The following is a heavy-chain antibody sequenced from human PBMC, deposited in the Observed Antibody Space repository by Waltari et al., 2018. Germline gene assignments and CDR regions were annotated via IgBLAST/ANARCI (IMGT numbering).Heavy chain of an antibody. D-gene: IGHD2-2*03. Sequence: QVQLQESGPGLVRPSETLSLTCDVSGYCINTGFFWGWVRQPPGKGLEWIGNIYYDGRTYYNPSLSHRLMISLDTSKNQFSLRLNFVDVADTAVYYCARQTLGYCTSAACRRLETWGQGILVTVSS. CDR3: ARQTLGYCTSAACRRLET. CDR2: IYYDGRT. V-gene: IGHV4-38-2*01. J-gene: IGHJ5*02. CDR1: GYCINTGFF.